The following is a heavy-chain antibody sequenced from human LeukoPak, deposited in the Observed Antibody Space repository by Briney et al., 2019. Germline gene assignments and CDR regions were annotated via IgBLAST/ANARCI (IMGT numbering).Heavy chain of an antibody. CDR3: ASDNCGGDCYTPWYFDL. CDR2: ISSSGSTI. J-gene: IGHJ2*01. V-gene: IGHV3-11*01. Sequence: KAGGSLRLSCAASGFTFSDYYMSWIRQAPGKGLEWVSYISSSGSTIYYADSVKGRFTISRDNAKNSLYLQMTSLRAEDTAVYYCASDNCGGDCYTPWYFDLWGRGTLVTVSS. CDR1: GFTFSDYY. D-gene: IGHD2-21*02.